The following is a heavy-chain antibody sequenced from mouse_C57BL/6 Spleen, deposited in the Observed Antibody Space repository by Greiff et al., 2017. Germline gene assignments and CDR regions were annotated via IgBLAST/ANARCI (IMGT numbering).Heavy chain of an antibody. CDR3: AIRDYDYDGYYFDY. CDR2: IYPGDGDT. D-gene: IGHD2-4*01. V-gene: IGHV1-80*01. CDR1: GYAFSSYW. J-gene: IGHJ2*01. Sequence: QVQLKQSGAELVKPGASVKISCKASGYAFSSYWMNWVKQRPGKGLAWIGQIYPGDGDTNYNGKFKGKATLTADKSSSTAYMQLSSLTSEDSAVYFCAIRDYDYDGYYFDYWGQGTTLTVSS.